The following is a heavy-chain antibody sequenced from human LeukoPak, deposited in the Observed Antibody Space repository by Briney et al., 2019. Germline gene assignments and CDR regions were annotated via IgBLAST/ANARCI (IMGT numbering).Heavy chain of an antibody. J-gene: IGHJ4*02. Sequence: GGSLRLSCAASGFIFSDYYMSWIRQAPGKGVEWVSYISSSGSTIYYADSVKGRFTISRDNSKNTLYLQINSLRAEDTAVYYCAKDHLPGIVVADRDYWGQGTLVTVSS. D-gene: IGHD6-19*01. CDR1: GFIFSDYY. CDR2: ISSSGSTI. V-gene: IGHV3-11*01. CDR3: AKDHLPGIVVADRDY.